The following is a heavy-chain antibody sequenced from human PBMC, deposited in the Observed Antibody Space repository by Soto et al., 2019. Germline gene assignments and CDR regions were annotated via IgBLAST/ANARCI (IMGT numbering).Heavy chain of an antibody. J-gene: IGHJ6*02. CDR3: VARIKLGYCSSTSCYDGMDV. V-gene: IGHV1-69*06. CDR2: IIPIFGTA. Sequence: QVQLVQSGAEVKKPGSSVKVSCKASGGTFSSYAISWVRQAPGQGLEWMGGIIPIFGTANYAQKFQGRVTITADKSTSTAYMELSSLRSEDTGVYYCVARIKLGYCSSTSCYDGMDVWGQGTTVTVSS. CDR1: GGTFSSYA. D-gene: IGHD2-2*01.